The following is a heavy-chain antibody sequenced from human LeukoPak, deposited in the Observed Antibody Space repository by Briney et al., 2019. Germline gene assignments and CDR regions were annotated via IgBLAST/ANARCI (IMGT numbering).Heavy chain of an antibody. Sequence: SQTLSLTCAVSSGSISCGACSWSWIRQPPGKGLGWIGYIYHNGTTYYNPSFKSRATISVDRSKNQFSLWLKSVTAADTAVYYCARASYSGYPPYYYGLDVWGKGTTVTVSS. D-gene: IGHD5-12*01. CDR3: ARASYSGYPPYYYGLDV. J-gene: IGHJ6*04. V-gene: IGHV4-30-2*01. CDR2: IYHNGTT. CDR1: SGSISCGACS.